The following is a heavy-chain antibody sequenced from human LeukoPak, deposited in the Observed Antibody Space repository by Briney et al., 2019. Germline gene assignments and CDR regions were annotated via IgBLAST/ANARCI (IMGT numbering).Heavy chain of an antibody. CDR3: ARDRAYYDFWSGYKGAFDI. Sequence: GGSLRLSCAASGFTFSSYAMHWVRQAPGKGLEWVAVISYDGSNKYYADSVKGRFTISRDNSKNTLYLQMNSLRAEDTAVYYCARDRAYYDFWSGYKGAFDIWGQGTMVTVSS. CDR2: ISYDGSNK. CDR1: GFTFSSYA. D-gene: IGHD3-3*01. V-gene: IGHV3-30*04. J-gene: IGHJ3*02.